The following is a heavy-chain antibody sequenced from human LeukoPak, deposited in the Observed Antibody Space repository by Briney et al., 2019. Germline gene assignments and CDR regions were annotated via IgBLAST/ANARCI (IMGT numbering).Heavy chain of an antibody. CDR2: ISGSSSYI. CDR1: GFTFSSYS. Sequence: GGSLRLSCAASGFTFSSYSMNWVRQAPGKGLEWVSSISGSSSYIYYADSVKGRFTISRDNAKNSLYLQMNSLRAEDTAVYYCARDLGLVVPAAIRPAAYAFDIWGQGTMVTVSS. CDR3: ARDLGLVVPAAIRPAAYAFDI. D-gene: IGHD2-2*02. J-gene: IGHJ3*02. V-gene: IGHV3-21*01.